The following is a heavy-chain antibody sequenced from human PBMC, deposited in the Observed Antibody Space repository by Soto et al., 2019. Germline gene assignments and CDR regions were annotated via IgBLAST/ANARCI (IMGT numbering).Heavy chain of an antibody. J-gene: IGHJ4*02. CDR2: IWYDGSNK. CDR3: ARDWSAYSSGWSIIDY. D-gene: IGHD6-19*01. Sequence: GGSLRLSCAASGFTFSSYGMHWVRQAPGKGLEWVAVIWYDGSNKYYADSVKGRFTISRDNSKNTLYLQMNSLRAEDTAVYYCARDWSAYSSGWSIIDYWGQGTLVTVSS. V-gene: IGHV3-33*01. CDR1: GFTFSSYG.